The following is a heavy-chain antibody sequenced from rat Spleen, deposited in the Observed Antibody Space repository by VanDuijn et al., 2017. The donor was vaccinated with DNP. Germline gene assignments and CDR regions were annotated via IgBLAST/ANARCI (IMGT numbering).Heavy chain of an antibody. CDR2: FSTGGGNT. V-gene: IGHV5-27*01. Sequence: EVQLVESGGGLVQPGRSLKLSCAASGLTFSNYDMAWVRQAPTKGLEWVASFSTGGGNTYYRDSVKGRFTISRDNAKTTLYLQMDSLRSEDTATYYCTTALSTWGQGASVTVSS. J-gene: IGHJ4*01. CDR3: TTALST. D-gene: IGHD1-12*01. CDR1: GLTFSNYD.